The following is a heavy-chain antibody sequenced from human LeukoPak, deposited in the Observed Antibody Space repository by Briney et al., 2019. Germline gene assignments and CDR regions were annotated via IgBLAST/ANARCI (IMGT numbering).Heavy chain of an antibody. V-gene: IGHV3-30*03. CDR1: GFNFRSFG. CDR2: VSFETNDI. Sequence: GGSLRLSCAASGFNFRSFGFHCVRQAPGKGLEWLAIVSFETNDIYYTDSVKGRFTISGDESKNTLYLQMNSLRSDDTALYYCARDPLRRGTSYLDNWGQGTLVTVAS. J-gene: IGHJ4*02. D-gene: IGHD1-26*01. CDR3: ARDPLRRGTSYLDN.